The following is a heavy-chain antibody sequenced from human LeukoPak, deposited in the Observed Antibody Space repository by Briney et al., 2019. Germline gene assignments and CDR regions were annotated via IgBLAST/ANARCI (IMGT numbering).Heavy chain of an antibody. CDR2: ISWNSGSI. D-gene: IGHD6-13*01. V-gene: IGHV3-9*01. CDR3: AKDRAAAGSLDY. Sequence: GGPLRLSCAASGFTFDNFPMHWVRQAPGKGLEWVSGISWNSGSIGYADSVKGRFTISRDNAKNSLYLQMNSLRAEDTALYYCAKDRAAAGSLDYWGQGTLVTVSS. J-gene: IGHJ4*02. CDR1: GFTFDNFP.